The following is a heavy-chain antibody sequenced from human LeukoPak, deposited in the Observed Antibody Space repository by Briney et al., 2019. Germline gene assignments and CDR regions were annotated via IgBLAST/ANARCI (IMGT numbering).Heavy chain of an antibody. CDR3: ARDVYDYVWGSYRQN. CDR2: IKQDGSEK. CDR1: GFTFSSYW. D-gene: IGHD3-16*02. J-gene: IGHJ4*02. Sequence: GGSLRLSCAASGFTFSSYWISWVRQAPGKGLEWVANIKQDGSEKYYVDSVKGRFTISRDNAKNSLYLQMNSLRAEDTAVYYCARDVYDYVWGSYRQNWGQGTLVTVSS. V-gene: IGHV3-7*03.